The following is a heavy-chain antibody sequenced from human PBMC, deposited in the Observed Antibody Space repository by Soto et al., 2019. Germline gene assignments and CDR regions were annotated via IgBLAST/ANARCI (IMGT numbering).Heavy chain of an antibody. D-gene: IGHD6-13*01. J-gene: IGHJ3*02. CDR2: TSGTGGRI. V-gene: IGHV3-23*01. Sequence: GGSLRLSCGASGLTFSSYAMSWVRQAPGKGLEWVSGTSGTGGRIYYADSVKGRFTISRDNSKDTLYLQMNSLRSEDTAVYYCARAQPNSSSWKNAFDIWGQGTMVTVSS. CDR1: GLTFSSYA. CDR3: ARAQPNSSSWKNAFDI.